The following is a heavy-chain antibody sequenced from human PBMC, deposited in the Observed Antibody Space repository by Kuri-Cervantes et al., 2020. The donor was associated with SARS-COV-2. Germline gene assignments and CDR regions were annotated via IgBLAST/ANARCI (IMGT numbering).Heavy chain of an antibody. Sequence: LRLSCAVYGGSFSGYYWSWIRQPPGKGLEWIGYIYYSGGTYHNPSLKSRVTISVDTSKNQFSLKLSSVTAADTAVYYCARERKPLDAFDIWGQGTMVTVSS. CDR1: GGSFSGYY. J-gene: IGHJ3*02. CDR3: ARERKPLDAFDI. CDR2: IYYSGGT. V-gene: IGHV4-30-4*08.